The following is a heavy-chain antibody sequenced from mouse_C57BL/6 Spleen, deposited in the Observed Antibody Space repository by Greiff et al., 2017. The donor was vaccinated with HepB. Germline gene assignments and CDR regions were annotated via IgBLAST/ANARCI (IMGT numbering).Heavy chain of an antibody. V-gene: IGHV1-5*01. CDR1: GYTFTSYW. Sequence: VQLQQSGTVLARPGASVKMSCKTSGYTFTSYWMHWVKQRPGQGLEWIGAIYPGNSDTSYNQKFKGKAKLTAVTSASTAYMELSSLTNEDSAVYYCTRQRPNGYYYFDYWGQGTTLTVSS. D-gene: IGHD2-3*01. CDR3: TRQRPNGYYYFDY. CDR2: IYPGNSDT. J-gene: IGHJ2*01.